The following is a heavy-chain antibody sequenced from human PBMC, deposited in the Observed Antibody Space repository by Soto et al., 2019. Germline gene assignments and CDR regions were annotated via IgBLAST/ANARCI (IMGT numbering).Heavy chain of an antibody. CDR2: IYTSGST. CDR3: ARDGGDYVIHWYFDL. D-gene: IGHD4-17*01. V-gene: IGHV4-4*07. Sequence: TSETLSLTCTVSGGSISSYYWSWIRQPAGKGLEWIGRIYTSGSTNYNPSLKSRVTMSVDTSKNQFSLKLSSVTAADTAVYYCARDGGDYVIHWYFDLWGRGTLVTVSS. J-gene: IGHJ2*01. CDR1: GGSISSYY.